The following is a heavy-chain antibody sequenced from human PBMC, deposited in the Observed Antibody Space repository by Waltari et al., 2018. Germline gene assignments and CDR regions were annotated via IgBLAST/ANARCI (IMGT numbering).Heavy chain of an antibody. CDR2: IYYSGST. CDR3: ARQNGGYFDY. Sequence: QLQLQESGPGLVKPSETLSLTCTVSGGPISSSSYSWGWIRQPPGKGLEWIGSIYYSGSTYYNPSLKSRVTISVDTSKNQFSLKLSSVTAADTAVYYCARQNGGYFDYWGQGTLVTVSS. J-gene: IGHJ4*02. V-gene: IGHV4-39*01. D-gene: IGHD3-22*01. CDR1: GGPISSSSYS.